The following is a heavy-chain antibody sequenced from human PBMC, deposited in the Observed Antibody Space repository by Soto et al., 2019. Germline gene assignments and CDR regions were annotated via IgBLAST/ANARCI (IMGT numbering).Heavy chain of an antibody. J-gene: IGHJ4*02. CDR3: ARDGWVDY. CDR2: ITDSSSYI. Sequence: GGSLRLSCAASGFTFSSYSMNWVRQAPGKGLEWVSSITDSSSYIYYADSVKGRFTISRDNAESSLYLQMNSLRAEDTAVYYCARDGWVDYWGQGTLVTVSS. V-gene: IGHV3-21*01. D-gene: IGHD6-19*01. CDR1: GFTFSSYS.